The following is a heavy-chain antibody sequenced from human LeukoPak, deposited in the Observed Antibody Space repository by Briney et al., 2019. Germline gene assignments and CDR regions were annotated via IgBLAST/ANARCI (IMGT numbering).Heavy chain of an antibody. CDR1: GGSFSGYY. V-gene: IGHV4-34*01. Sequence: SETLSLTCAVYGGSFSGYYWSWIRQPPGKGLEWIGEINHSGSTNYNPSLKSRVTISVDTSKNQFSLKLSSVTAADTAVCYCARGRYYYDSSGLPYYFDYWGQGTLVTVSS. J-gene: IGHJ4*02. D-gene: IGHD3-22*01. CDR3: ARGRYYYDSSGLPYYFDY. CDR2: INHSGST.